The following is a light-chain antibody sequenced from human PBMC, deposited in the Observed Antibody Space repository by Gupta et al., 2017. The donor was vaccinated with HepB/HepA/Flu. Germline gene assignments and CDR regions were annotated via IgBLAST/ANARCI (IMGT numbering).Light chain of an antibody. CDR2: ADD. CDR1: SSNLGRDV. CDR3: AAGDDSRSGWV. Sequence: QSVLTQPPSASGPPGQRVTISCTGSSSNLGRDVVHWYQQFPGTAPKLLMYADDQRPSGVPDRFSASKSGTSASLAISGLQAEDEADYYCAAGDDSRSGWVFGGGTKLTVL. V-gene: IGLV1-44*01. J-gene: IGLJ3*02.